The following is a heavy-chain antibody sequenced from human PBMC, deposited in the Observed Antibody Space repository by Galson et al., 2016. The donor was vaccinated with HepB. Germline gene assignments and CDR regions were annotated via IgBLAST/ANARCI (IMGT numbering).Heavy chain of an antibody. CDR3: ARGNWNDEGGFDY. CDR1: GYTLSNYA. CDR2: ISGYNGNT. D-gene: IGHD1-1*01. V-gene: IGHV1-18*04. Sequence: SVKVSCKASGYTLSNYAIIWVRQAPGQGLEWVGWISGYNGNTKYAEKLQGRLTLTTDTSTGTAYMELRSLRSDDTANYYCARGNWNDEGGFDYWGQGPWSPSPQ. J-gene: IGHJ4*02.